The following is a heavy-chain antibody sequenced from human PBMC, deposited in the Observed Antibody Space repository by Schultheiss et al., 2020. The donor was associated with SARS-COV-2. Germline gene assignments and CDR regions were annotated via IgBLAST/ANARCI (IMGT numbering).Heavy chain of an antibody. CDR2: IYYSGST. V-gene: IGHV4-59*06. CDR1: GGSISSYY. D-gene: IGHD5-18*01. Sequence: SETLSLTCTVSGGSISSYYWSWIRQHPGKGLEWIGYIYYSGSTYYNPSLKSRVTISVDTSKNQLSLKLSSVTAADTAVYYCARGEPGYSYGYVDYWGQGTLVPVSS. CDR3: ARGEPGYSYGYVDY. J-gene: IGHJ4*02.